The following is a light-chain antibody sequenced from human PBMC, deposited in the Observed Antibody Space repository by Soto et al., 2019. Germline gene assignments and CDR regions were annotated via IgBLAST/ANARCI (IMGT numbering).Light chain of an antibody. J-gene: IGLJ7*01. V-gene: IGLV1-40*01. Sequence: QSVLTQPPSVSGAPGQRVTISCTGSSSNIGAGYDVHWYQQLPGTAPKLLIYGNSNRPSGVPDRFSGSKSGISASLAITGLQAEDEADYYCQSYDSSLSGSRAVFGGGTQLTVL. CDR1: SSNIGAGYD. CDR2: GNS. CDR3: QSYDSSLSGSRAV.